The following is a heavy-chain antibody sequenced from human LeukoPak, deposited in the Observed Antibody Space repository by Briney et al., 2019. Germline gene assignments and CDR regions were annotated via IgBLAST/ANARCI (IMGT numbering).Heavy chain of an antibody. CDR1: DRPFSQYY. CDR2: INDSGGT. D-gene: IGHD3-10*01. V-gene: IGHV4-34*01. J-gene: IGHJ6*03. CDR3: ARRASVIYYMDL. Sequence: SETLSLICAVSDRPFSQYYWSCMRQFPGRGLEWIGEINDSGGTNYNPSLTSRITMSVDTSKNHCSLKLTSVTAADWAVHYCARRASVIYYMDLWGKGTTVTVSS.